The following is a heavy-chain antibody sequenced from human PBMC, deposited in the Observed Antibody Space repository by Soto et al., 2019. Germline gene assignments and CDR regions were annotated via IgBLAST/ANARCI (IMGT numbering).Heavy chain of an antibody. CDR3: AKPTVAGSSDLDY. CDR1: GFTFSSYA. CDR2: ISYDGSNK. D-gene: IGHD6-19*01. Sequence: GGSLRLSCAASGFTFSSYAMHWVRQAPGKGLEWVAVISYDGSNKYYAHFVKGRFTISRDDSKNTLYLQMNSLRADDTAVYYCAKPTVAGSSDLDYWGQGTLVTVSS. V-gene: IGHV3-30*18. J-gene: IGHJ4*02.